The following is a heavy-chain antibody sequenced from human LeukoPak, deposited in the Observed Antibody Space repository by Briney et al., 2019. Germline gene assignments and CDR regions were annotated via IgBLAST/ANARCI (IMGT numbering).Heavy chain of an antibody. D-gene: IGHD6-19*01. CDR1: GYTFTGYY. V-gene: IGHV1-2*02. J-gene: IGHJ4*02. Sequence: GASVKVSRKASGYTFTGYYMHWVRQAPGQGLEWMGWINPNSGGTNYAQKFQGRVTMTRDASISTAYMELSSLRSEDTAVYYCARVAGSIDYWGQGTLVTVSS. CDR3: ARVAGSIDY. CDR2: INPNSGGT.